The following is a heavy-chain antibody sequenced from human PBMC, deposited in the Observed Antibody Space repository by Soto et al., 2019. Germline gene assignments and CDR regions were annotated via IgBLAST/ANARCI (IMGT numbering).Heavy chain of an antibody. CDR2: IYATGRI. Sequence: QVQLQESAPGLVKKSETLALTCTVSGFSLNNHYWSWIRQAAGQGLEWIGRIYATGRIKYNPSLKSRVTMSVDTSKNQFSLKVSSVTAADTAMYYCARVGKDYDIFGWGQGILVTVSS. CDR3: ARVGKDYDIFG. V-gene: IGHV4-4*07. D-gene: IGHD3-9*01. J-gene: IGHJ4*02. CDR1: GFSLNNHY.